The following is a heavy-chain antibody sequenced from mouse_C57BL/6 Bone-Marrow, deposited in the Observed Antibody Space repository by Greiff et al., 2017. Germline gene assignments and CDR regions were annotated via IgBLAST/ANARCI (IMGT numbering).Heavy chain of an antibody. CDR2: IDPSDSYT. V-gene: IGHV1-50*01. CDR1: GYTFTSYW. Sequence: VQLQQPGAELVKPGASVKLSCKASGYTFTSYWMQWVKQRPGQGLEWIGEIDPSDSYTNYNQKFKGKATLTVDTSSSTAYMQLSSLTSADSAVYYCARTDAYWGQGTLVTVSA. J-gene: IGHJ3*01. CDR3: ARTDAY.